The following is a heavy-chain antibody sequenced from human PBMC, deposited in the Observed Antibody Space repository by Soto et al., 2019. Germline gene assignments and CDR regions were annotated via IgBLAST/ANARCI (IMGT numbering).Heavy chain of an antibody. D-gene: IGHD3-10*01. CDR2: MNPNSGNT. J-gene: IGHJ3*02. V-gene: IGHV1-8*01. CDR3: TRGINYYDSGDDAFDI. Sequence: QVQLVQSGAEVKKPGASVKVSCKASGYTFTSYDINWVRQATGQGPEWMGWMNPNSGNTGYAQKFQGRVTMTRNTSISTAYVELSSLRSEDTAVYYCTRGINYYDSGDDAFDIWGQGTMVTVSS. CDR1: GYTFTSYD.